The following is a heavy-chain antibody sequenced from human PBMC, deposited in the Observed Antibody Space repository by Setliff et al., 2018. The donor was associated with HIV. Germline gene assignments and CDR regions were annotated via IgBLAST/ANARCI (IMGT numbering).Heavy chain of an antibody. CDR1: GETFSGYY. CDR2: INHGGIS. D-gene: IGHD2-15*01. Sequence: SETLSLTCAVYGETFSGYYWSWIRQTPGKGLEWIGEINHGGISNSNPSLRSRVTISVDTSKNQFSLKLSSVTAADTAVYYCARDRLYCSGGSCYSVGPNDVFDIWGQGTMVTVSS. CDR3: ARDRLYCSGGSCYSVGPNDVFDI. V-gene: IGHV4-34*01. J-gene: IGHJ3*02.